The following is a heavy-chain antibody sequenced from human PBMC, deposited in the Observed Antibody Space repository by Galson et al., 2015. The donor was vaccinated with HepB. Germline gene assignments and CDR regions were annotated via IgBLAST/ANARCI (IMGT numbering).Heavy chain of an antibody. D-gene: IGHD6-6*01. CDR2: ISSSSSYI. V-gene: IGHV3-21*01. J-gene: IGHJ5*02. CDR3: ARGTPRSSSFRWFDP. Sequence: SLRLSCAASGFTFSSYSMNWVRQAPGEGLEWVSSISSSSSYIYYADSVKGRFTISRDNAKNSLYLQMNSLRAEDTAVYYCARGTPRSSSFRWFDPWGQGTLVTVSS. CDR1: GFTFSSYS.